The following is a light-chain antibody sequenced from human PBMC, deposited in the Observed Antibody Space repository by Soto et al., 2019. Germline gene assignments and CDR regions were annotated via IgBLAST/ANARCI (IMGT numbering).Light chain of an antibody. V-gene: IGKV1-5*03. J-gene: IGKJ2*01. CDR2: KAS. Sequence: DIQMTQSPSTVSASVGDRVTITCRASQSISTWLAWYQQKPGKAPRLLVYKASTVESGVPSRFTASGSGTQFTLIIGSLQPYYSSTYLCQPYCRYPYTFGQRTKLEI. CDR3: QPYCRYPYT. CDR1: QSISTW.